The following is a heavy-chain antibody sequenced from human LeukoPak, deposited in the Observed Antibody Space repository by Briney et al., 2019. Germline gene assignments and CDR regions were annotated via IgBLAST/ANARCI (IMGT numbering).Heavy chain of an antibody. V-gene: IGHV3-23*01. CDR1: GFTLSSYA. Sequence: GGSLRLSCAASGFTLSSYAMSWVRQAPGKGLEWVSAISDTGNTYHADSVEGRFTISRDSSKNTLFLQMHRLRPEDAAVYYCAKAPVTTCRGAFCYPFDYWGLGTLVTVSS. CDR2: ISDTGNT. J-gene: IGHJ4*02. CDR3: AKAPVTTCRGAFCYPFDY. D-gene: IGHD2-15*01.